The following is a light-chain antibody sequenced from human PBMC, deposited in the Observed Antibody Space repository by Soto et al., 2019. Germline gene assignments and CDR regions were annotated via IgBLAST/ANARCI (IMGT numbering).Light chain of an antibody. Sequence: QSALTQPASVSGSTGQSITISCSGTSSDVGGYNFVSWYQVHPGKSPRLILYDVSYRPSGVSYRFSGSKSANTASLHISRLQAGDEDDYYCSSYTTNTSLVVFGGGTKVTVL. J-gene: IGLJ2*01. V-gene: IGLV2-14*03. CDR3: SSYTTNTSLVV. CDR2: DVS. CDR1: SSDVGGYNF.